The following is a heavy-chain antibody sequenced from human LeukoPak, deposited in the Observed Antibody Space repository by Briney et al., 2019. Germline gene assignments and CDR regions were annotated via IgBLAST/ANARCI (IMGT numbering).Heavy chain of an antibody. CDR3: AREKASTTGATDYDY. CDR1: GFTFSSYG. J-gene: IGHJ4*02. V-gene: IGHV3-23*01. CDR2: ISGSGGST. D-gene: IGHD1-1*01. Sequence: GGSLRLSCAASGFTFSSYGMSWVRQAPGKGLEWVSAISGSGGSTYYADSVKGRFSISRDNAKNSLFLQMNSLRAGDTAVYYCAREKASTTGATDYDYWGQGTLVTVSS.